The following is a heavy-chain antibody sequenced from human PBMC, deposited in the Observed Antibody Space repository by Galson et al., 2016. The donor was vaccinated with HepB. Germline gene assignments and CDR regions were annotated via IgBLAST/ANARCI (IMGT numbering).Heavy chain of an antibody. D-gene: IGHD2-15*01. CDR3: ARPGYCSGSSCYVPFDI. Sequence: SLRLSCAASGFAFSSHSMNWVRQAPGKGLEWLAYISGSSDKIYYGDSVKGRFTISRDNARNLLFLQMDGLRAEDTAVYYCARPGYCSGSSCYVPFDIWGQGTMATVSS. CDR2: ISGSSDKI. CDR1: GFAFSSHS. J-gene: IGHJ3*02. V-gene: IGHV3-48*04.